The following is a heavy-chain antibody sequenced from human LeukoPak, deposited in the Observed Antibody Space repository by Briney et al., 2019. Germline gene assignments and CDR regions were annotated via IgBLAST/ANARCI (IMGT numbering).Heavy chain of an antibody. V-gene: IGHV3-33*01. D-gene: IGHD1-26*01. CDR3: VRGVGVSRFNYFDP. Sequence: GRSLTLSCAASGFTVSSFGMHWVRQAPGKGLEWVAVIWYDASNKYYADSVKGRFTISRDNSKNTLYLQMNSLRDDDTAVYYCVRGVGVSRFNYFDPWGQGTLVTVSS. CDR2: IWYDASNK. J-gene: IGHJ5*02. CDR1: GFTVSSFG.